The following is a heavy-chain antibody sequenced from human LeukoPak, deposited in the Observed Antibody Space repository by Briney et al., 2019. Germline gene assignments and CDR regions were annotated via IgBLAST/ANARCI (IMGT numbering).Heavy chain of an antibody. Sequence: ASVKVSCTASGYTFTSSDINWVRQATGQGLEWMGWMNPDSGNTGYAQKFQGRVTMTRNTSISTAYMELSSLRSEDTAVYYCAREGYYYGSGSYPYGYWGQGTLVTVSS. CDR1: GYTFTSSD. D-gene: IGHD3-10*01. J-gene: IGHJ4*02. V-gene: IGHV1-8*01. CDR3: AREGYYYGSGSYPYGY. CDR2: MNPDSGNT.